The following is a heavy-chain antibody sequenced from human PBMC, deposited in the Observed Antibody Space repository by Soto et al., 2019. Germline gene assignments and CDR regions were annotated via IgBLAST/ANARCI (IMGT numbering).Heavy chain of an antibody. V-gene: IGHV4-59*01. CDR1: GGSISNFY. CDR3: ARAPMVLSRSYFDS. D-gene: IGHD2-8*01. J-gene: IGHJ4*02. Sequence: SETLSLTCTVSGGSISNFYWSWIRQPPGKGLEWIGYISYSGNTNYNPSLKSRVSISVDTSKNQLSLNLTSVTTADTAVYYCARAPMVLSRSYFDSWGQGTPVTVSS. CDR2: ISYSGNT.